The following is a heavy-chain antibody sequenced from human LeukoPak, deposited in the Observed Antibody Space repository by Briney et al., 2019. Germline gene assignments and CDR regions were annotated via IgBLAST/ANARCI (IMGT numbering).Heavy chain of an antibody. D-gene: IGHD6-13*01. CDR2: ISSSSSYI. Sequence: GGSLRLSCAVSGFTFSSYSMNWVRQAPGKGLEWVSSISSSSSYIYYADSVRGRFTISRDNAKNSLYLQMNSLRAEDTAVYYCAREGAAAGSLYYCYGMDVWGQGTTVTVSS. J-gene: IGHJ6*02. CDR3: AREGAAAGSLYYCYGMDV. V-gene: IGHV3-21*01. CDR1: GFTFSSYS.